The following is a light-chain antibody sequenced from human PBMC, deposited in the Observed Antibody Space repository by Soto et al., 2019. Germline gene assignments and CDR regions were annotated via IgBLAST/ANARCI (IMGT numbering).Light chain of an antibody. CDR3: QHAYSYSRN. V-gene: IGKV1-12*01. Sequence: DIQMTQSPSSVSASVGDRVTITCRASQGISSWLTWYQQKPGKAPKLLIYAASSWQCGVPSRFNGGGSETDFDHTISFLQREDCTNNDRQHAYSYSRNFGAGTKVEIK. CDR2: AAS. J-gene: IGKJ4*01. CDR1: QGISSW.